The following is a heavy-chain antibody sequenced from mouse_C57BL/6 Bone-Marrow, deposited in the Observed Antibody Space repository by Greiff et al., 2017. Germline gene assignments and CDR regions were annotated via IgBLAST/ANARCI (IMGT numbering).Heavy chain of an antibody. CDR3: ARDGGYYNAMDY. CDR2: INYDGSST. D-gene: IGHD2-2*01. V-gene: IGHV5-16*01. CDR1: GFTFSDYY. Sequence: EVKLMESEGGLVQPGSSMKLSCTASGFTFSDYYMAWVRQVPEKGLEWVANINYDGSSTYYLDSLKSRFIISRDNAKNILYLQMSSLKSEDTATEYCARDGGYYNAMDYWGKGTSVTVSS. J-gene: IGHJ4*01.